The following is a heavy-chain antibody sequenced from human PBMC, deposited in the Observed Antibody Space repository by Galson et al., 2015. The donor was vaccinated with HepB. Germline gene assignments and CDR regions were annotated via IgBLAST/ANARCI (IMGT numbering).Heavy chain of an antibody. CDR1: GFTFSDYY. J-gene: IGHJ5*02. CDR2: ISSSGSTI. D-gene: IGHD3-22*01. V-gene: IGHV3-11*01. Sequence: LRLSCAASGFTFSDYYMSWIRQAPGKGLEWVSYISSSGSTIYYADSVKGRFTISRDNAKNSLYLQMNSLRAEDTAVYYCARCRGDITMIVDEVGPKFGWFDPWGQGTLVTVSS. CDR3: ARCRGDITMIVDEVGPKFGWFDP.